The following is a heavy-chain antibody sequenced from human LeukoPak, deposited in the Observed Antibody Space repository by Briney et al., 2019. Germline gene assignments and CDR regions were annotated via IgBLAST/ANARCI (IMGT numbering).Heavy chain of an antibody. J-gene: IGHJ5*02. Sequence: KNGETLKISSKGAGYSFTSYWIGWVRQMPGKGLEWMGIISPGDSNTRYSPSFQGQVTISADRSISTAYLQWSSLKASDTAMYYCARFRRCSSTSCYFNWFDPWGQGTLVTVSS. D-gene: IGHD2-2*01. CDR2: ISPGDSNT. CDR3: ARFRRCSSTSCYFNWFDP. V-gene: IGHV5-51*01. CDR1: GYSFTSYW.